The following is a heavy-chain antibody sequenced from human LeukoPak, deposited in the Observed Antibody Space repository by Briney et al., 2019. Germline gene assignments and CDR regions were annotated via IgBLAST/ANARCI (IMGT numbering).Heavy chain of an antibody. Sequence: SETLYLTCTVSGGSISSYYWSWIRQPPGKGLEWIGEINHSGSTNYNPSLKSRVTISVDTSKNQFSLKLSSVTAADTAVYYCARVAGFDRIDYWGQGTLVTVSS. CDR1: GGSISSYY. CDR2: INHSGST. CDR3: ARVAGFDRIDY. J-gene: IGHJ4*02. D-gene: IGHD6-19*01. V-gene: IGHV4-34*01.